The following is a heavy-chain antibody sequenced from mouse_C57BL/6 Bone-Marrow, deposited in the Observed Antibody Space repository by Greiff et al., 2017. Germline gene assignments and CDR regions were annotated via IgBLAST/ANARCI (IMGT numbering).Heavy chain of an antibody. CDR2: IFPGSGST. CDR3: ARVEGYGSSSAWFAY. CDR1: GYTFTDYY. D-gene: IGHD1-1*01. Sequence: VQLQQSGPELVKPGASVKISCKASGYTFTDYYINWVKQRPGQGLEWIGWIFPGSGSTYYNEKFKGKATLTVDKSSSTAYMLLSSLTSEDSAVYFCARVEGYGSSSAWFAYWGQGTLVTVSA. V-gene: IGHV1-75*01. J-gene: IGHJ3*01.